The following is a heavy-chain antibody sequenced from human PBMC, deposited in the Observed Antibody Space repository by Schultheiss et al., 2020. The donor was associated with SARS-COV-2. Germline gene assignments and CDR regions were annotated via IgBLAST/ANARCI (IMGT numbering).Heavy chain of an antibody. J-gene: IGHJ6*02. CDR2: INWNGGST. D-gene: IGHD2-2*01. Sequence: GESLKISCAASGFTFSNSDMNWVHQAPGKGLEWVSGINWNGGSTGYADSVKGRFTISRDNSKNTLYLQMNSLRAEDTAVYYCARVDCSSTSCYERDYYYYGMDVWGQGTTVTVSS. CDR3: ARVDCSSTSCYERDYYYYGMDV. CDR1: GFTFSNSD. V-gene: IGHV3-20*04.